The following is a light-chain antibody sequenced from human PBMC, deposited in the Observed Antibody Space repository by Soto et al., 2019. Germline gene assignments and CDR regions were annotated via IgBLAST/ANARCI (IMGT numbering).Light chain of an antibody. Sequence: DIQMTQSPSSLSASVGDRVTITCRASQSISSYLNWYQQKPGKAPKLLIYAASSLQSGVPSRFSGSGSGTDFTLTISNLQPEDFATYYCQQTYSNPPTFGGGTKLEIK. J-gene: IGKJ4*01. CDR3: QQTYSNPPT. CDR1: QSISSY. CDR2: AAS. V-gene: IGKV1-39*01.